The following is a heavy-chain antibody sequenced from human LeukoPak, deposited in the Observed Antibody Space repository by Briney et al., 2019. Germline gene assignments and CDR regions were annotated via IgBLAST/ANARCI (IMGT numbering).Heavy chain of an antibody. V-gene: IGHV3-53*01. CDR3: ARGTASSSWGEFFDY. Sequence: GGSLRLSCAASGFTVSSNYMSWVRQAPGKGLEWVSIIYSAGSTYYADSVKGRFTISRDNSKNTLFLQMNSLRAEDTAVYYRARGTASSSWGEFFDYWGQGTLVTVSS. J-gene: IGHJ4*02. D-gene: IGHD6-13*01. CDR1: GFTVSSNY. CDR2: IYSAGST.